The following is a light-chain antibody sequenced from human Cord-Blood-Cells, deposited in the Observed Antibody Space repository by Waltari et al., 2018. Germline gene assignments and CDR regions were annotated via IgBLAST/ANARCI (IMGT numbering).Light chain of an antibody. V-gene: IGKV1-39*01. Sequence: DVQMTLSPSSLSASVEHRVTITCWASQSISSYLNWYENKPGKAPKLLIYAASSLTSGVPSRFSGNGSGTDVTLNISSLQTEDFATYYCQQSYSTPLTFGGGTKVEIK. CDR3: QQSYSTPLT. J-gene: IGKJ4*02. CDR1: QSISSY. CDR2: AAS.